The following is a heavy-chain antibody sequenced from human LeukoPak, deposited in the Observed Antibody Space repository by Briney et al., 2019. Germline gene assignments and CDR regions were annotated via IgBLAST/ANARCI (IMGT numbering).Heavy chain of an antibody. CDR2: INPDGRDT. CDR3: TSWGDTTAEYFQR. J-gene: IGHJ1*01. V-gene: IGHV3-7*01. D-gene: IGHD2-21*02. CDR1: GFTFNRCW. Sequence: GGSPRLSCVVSGFTFNRCWMNWVRQAPGKGLEWVAHINPDGRDTYYVDSVKGRFTISRDNAQNSMYLQMNSLRVEDTAVYYCTSWGDTTAEYFQRWGQGTLVTVSS.